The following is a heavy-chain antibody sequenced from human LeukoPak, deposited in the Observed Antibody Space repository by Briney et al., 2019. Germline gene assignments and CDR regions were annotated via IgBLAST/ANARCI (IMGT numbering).Heavy chain of an antibody. V-gene: IGHV1-2*02. CDR3: ARGTGDQEGSFDY. J-gene: IGHJ4*02. CDR1: GYTFTGYY. D-gene: IGHD7-27*01. CDR2: INPNSGGT. Sequence: ASVKVSCTASGYTFTGYYMHWVRQAPGQGLEWMGWINPNSGGTNYAQKFQGRVTMTRDTSISTAYMELSRLRSDDTAVYYCARGTGDQEGSFDYWGQGALVTVSS.